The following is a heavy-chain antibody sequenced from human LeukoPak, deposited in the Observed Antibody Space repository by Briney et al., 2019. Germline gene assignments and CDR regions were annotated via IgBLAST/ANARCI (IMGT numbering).Heavy chain of an antibody. D-gene: IGHD6-13*01. CDR1: GFTFSIYW. Sequence: GGSLRLSCAVTGFTFSIYWMSWVRQAPGKGLEWVANIRQDGSEKYYVDSVKGRFTISRDNAKNSLYLQMNSLRAEDTAAYYCARVRAAAGLPDYYHGMDVWGQGTTVTVSP. V-gene: IGHV3-7*01. J-gene: IGHJ6*01. CDR2: IRQDGSEK. CDR3: ARVRAAAGLPDYYHGMDV.